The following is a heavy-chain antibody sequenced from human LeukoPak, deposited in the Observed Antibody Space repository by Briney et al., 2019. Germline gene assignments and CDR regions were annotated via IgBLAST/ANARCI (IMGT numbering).Heavy chain of an antibody. CDR1: GYSFSSYW. CDR2: IYPGDSDT. V-gene: IGHV5-51*01. J-gene: IGHJ4*02. CDR3: ARTYGDSLRDY. Sequence: GESLKISCKGSGYSFSSYWIGWVRQMPGKGLEWMGIIYPGDSDTSYSPSFQGQVTISADKSISTACLQWSSLKASDTAIYYCARTYGDSLRDYWGQGTLVTVSS. D-gene: IGHD4-17*01.